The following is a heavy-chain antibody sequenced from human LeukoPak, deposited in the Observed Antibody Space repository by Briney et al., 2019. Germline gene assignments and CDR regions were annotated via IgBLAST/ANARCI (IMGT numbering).Heavy chain of an antibody. J-gene: IGHJ4*02. CDR2: ISAYNGNT. D-gene: IGHD2-15*01. Sequence: GSVKVSCKASGYTFTSYGISWVRQAPGQGLEWMGWISAYNGNTNYAQKLQGRVTMTTDTSTSTAYMELSSLRSEDTAVYYCARDLGPPYCSGGSCYSGYWGQGTLVTVSS. V-gene: IGHV1-18*01. CDR3: ARDLGPPYCSGGSCYSGY. CDR1: GYTFTSYG.